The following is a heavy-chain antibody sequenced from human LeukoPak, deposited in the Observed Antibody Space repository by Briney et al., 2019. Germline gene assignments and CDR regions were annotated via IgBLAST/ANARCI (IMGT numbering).Heavy chain of an antibody. D-gene: IGHD3-16*02. CDR3: ARDVHSYSSF. CDR1: GDSITSDY. J-gene: IGHJ4*02. Sequence: SETLSLTCTVSGDSITSDYWNCIRQPPGRGLEWIGYIHYSGSTNYNLSLKSRVTISLDTSKNQFSLKLSSVTAADTAVYYCARDVHSYSSFWGRGTLVTVSS. CDR2: IHYSGST. V-gene: IGHV4-59*01.